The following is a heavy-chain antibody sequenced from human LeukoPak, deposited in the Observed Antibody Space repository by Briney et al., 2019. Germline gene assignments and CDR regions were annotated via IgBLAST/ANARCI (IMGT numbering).Heavy chain of an antibody. CDR2: VYSTGST. J-gene: IGHJ3*02. V-gene: IGHV4-4*07. Sequence: SETLSLTCTVSGGSLRTYYWTWIRQAAGRGLEWIGRVYSTGSTNYNPSLKSRVTMSVDTSKDQFSLHLSSVTAADTAVYYCARIYRYAFDIWGQGTMVIVS. D-gene: IGHD3-16*02. CDR3: ARIYRYAFDI. CDR1: GGSLRTYY.